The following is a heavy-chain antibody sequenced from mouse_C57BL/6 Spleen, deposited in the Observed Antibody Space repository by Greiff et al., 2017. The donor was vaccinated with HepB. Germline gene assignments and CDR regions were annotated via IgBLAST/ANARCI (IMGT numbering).Heavy chain of an antibody. CDR1: GYTFTSYW. D-gene: IGHD2-12*01. CDR2: IDTNSGGT. CDR3: ARSIVYWFAY. V-gene: IGHV1-72*01. J-gene: IGHJ3*01. Sequence: VQLQQSGAELVKPGASVKLSCKASGYTFTSYWMHWVKQRPGRGLEWIGRIDTNSGGTKYNEKFKSKATLTVDKPSSTAYMQLSSLTSEDSAFYCCARSIVYWFAYWGQGTLVTVSA.